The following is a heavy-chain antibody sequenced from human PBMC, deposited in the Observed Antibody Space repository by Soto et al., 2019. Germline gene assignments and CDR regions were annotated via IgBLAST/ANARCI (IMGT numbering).Heavy chain of an antibody. CDR2: ISYDGSNK. CDR1: GFTFSSYG. J-gene: IGHJ6*02. CDR3: AKGGDTVPYYYYGMDV. D-gene: IGHD5-18*01. Sequence: QVQLVESGGGVVQPGRSLRLSCAASGFTFSSYGMHWVRQAPGKGLEWVAVISYDGSNKYYADSVKGRFTISRDNSKNTLYLQMNSLRAEDTAVYYCAKGGDTVPYYYYGMDVWGQGTTVTVSS. V-gene: IGHV3-30*18.